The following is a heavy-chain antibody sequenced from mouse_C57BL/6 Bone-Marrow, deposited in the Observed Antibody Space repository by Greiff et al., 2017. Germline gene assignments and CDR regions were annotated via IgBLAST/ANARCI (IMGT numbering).Heavy chain of an antibody. CDR2: ISNLAYSI. D-gene: IGHD2-2*01. V-gene: IGHV5-15*01. J-gene: IGHJ4*01. CDR3: ARREGVTTNYYAMDY. CDR1: GFTFSDYG. Sequence: EVQGVESGGGLVQPGGSLKLSCAASGFTFSDYGMAWVRQAPRKGPEWVAFISNLAYSIYYADTVTGRFTISRDNAKNTLYLEMSSLRSEDTAMYYCARREGVTTNYYAMDYWGQGTSVTVSS.